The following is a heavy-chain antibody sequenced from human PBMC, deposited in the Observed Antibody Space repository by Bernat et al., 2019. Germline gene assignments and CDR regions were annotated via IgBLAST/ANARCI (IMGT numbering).Heavy chain of an antibody. CDR1: GFTFSSYG. CDR2: IWYDGSNK. D-gene: IGHD4-17*01. J-gene: IGHJ6*02. Sequence: QVQLVESGGGVVQPGRSLRLSCAASGFTFSSYGMHWVRQAPGKGLEWVAVIWYDGSNKYYADSVKGRFTISRDNSKNTLYLQMNSLRAEDTAVYYCARESGYGDYVGGGYGMDVWGQGTTVTVSS. V-gene: IGHV3-30*19. CDR3: ARESGYGDYVGGGYGMDV.